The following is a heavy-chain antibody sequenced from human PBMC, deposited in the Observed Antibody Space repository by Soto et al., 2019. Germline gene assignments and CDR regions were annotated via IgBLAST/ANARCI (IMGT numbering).Heavy chain of an antibody. D-gene: IGHD3-3*01. V-gene: IGHV1-2*02. CDR2: MNSNSGAT. J-gene: IGHJ5*02. Sequence: QVQLVQSGAEVKKPGASVKVSCKASGYTFTGYIMHWVRQAPGQGLEWMGWMNSNSGATKYAQKFQGRVTLSRDTSISTAYMELRGLRSDDTAVYYCARGGGTILAPLPWGQGTLVTVSS. CDR3: ARGGGTILAPLP. CDR1: GYTFTGYI.